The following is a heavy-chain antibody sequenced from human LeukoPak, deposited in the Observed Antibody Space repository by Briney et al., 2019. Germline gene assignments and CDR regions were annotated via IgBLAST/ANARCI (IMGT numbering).Heavy chain of an antibody. CDR3: AGDRNSDWYSPLDY. J-gene: IGHJ4*02. CDR1: GFTFTKCA. D-gene: IGHD6-19*01. CDR2: ITATGDTA. V-gene: IGHV3-23*01. Sequence: TGGSLRLSCVASGFTFTKCAMSWIRQAPGKALEWVAIITATGDTAYYADSVKGRFTISRDNSRNTVYMQMDSLRAEDTAIYYCAGDRNSDWYSPLDYWGQGSQVTVSP.